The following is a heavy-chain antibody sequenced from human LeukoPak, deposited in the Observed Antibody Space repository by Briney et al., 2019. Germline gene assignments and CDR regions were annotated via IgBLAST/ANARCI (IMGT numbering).Heavy chain of an antibody. D-gene: IGHD3-10*01. J-gene: IGHJ4*02. CDR2: IYPGGSDT. Sequence: GASLKISFKGSGYSFTSYWIGWVRLLPGKGLEWMGIIYPGGSDTRYSPSFQGQVTISADKSISTAYLQWSSMKASDTAMDYCARRRFGPGSYGRRDYYFDYWGQGTLVTVSS. V-gene: IGHV5-51*01. CDR3: ARRRFGPGSYGRRDYYFDY. CDR1: GYSFTSYW.